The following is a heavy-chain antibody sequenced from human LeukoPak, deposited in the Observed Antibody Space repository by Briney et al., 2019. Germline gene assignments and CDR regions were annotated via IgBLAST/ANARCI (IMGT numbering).Heavy chain of an antibody. V-gene: IGHV3-48*02. CDR2: ISSSSSTT. CDR1: GFTFSSYN. Sequence: PGGSLRLSCAASGFTFSSYNMNWVRQAPGKGLEWVSSISSSSSTTYNADSVKGRFTISRDNAKNSLYLQINSLRDDDTAVYYCARDHAGAAAPGTFDYWGRGTLVTVSS. CDR3: ARDHAGAAAPGTFDY. J-gene: IGHJ4*02. D-gene: IGHD6-13*01.